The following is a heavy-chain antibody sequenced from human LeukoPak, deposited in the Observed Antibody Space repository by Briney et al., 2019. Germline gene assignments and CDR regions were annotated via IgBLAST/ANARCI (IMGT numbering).Heavy chain of an antibody. V-gene: IGHV1-46*01. CDR3: ARGARAYEFWTGYYTDPMGAYFDY. Sequence: ASVKVSCKASGYTFTSYYMHWVRQAPGQGLEWMGIINPSDGNTTYAQKFQGRVTMTRDMSTSTVYMELSSLRSEDTAVYYCARGARAYEFWTGYYTDPMGAYFDYWSQGTLVTVSS. D-gene: IGHD3-3*01. CDR2: INPSDGNT. CDR1: GYTFTSYY. J-gene: IGHJ4*02.